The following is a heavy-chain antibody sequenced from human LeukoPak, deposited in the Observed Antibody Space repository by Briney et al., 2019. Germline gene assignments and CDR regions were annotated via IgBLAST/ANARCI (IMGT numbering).Heavy chain of an antibody. Sequence: PGGSLRLSCAASEFDFTSHAMTWVRQAPGKGLEWVSAISISGTKTYYADSVKGRWTISRDNSRNTLYLEMNSLRPEDTAIYYCAKPRTTGLGWAQFDYWGQGSLVTVSS. CDR2: ISISGTKT. CDR1: EFDFTSHA. J-gene: IGHJ4*02. CDR3: AKPRTTGLGWAQFDY. V-gene: IGHV3-23*01. D-gene: IGHD2-8*02.